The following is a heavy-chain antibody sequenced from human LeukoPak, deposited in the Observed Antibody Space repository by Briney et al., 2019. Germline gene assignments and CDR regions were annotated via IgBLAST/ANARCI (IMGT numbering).Heavy chain of an antibody. V-gene: IGHV1-2*02. D-gene: IGHD2-21*02. CDR1: GYRFISNY. CDR3: AREGSYCVGGDCYSFDF. Sequence: ASVKVSCRASGYRFISNYIQWVRQAPGLGPEWMGWMHPGNGNTRYAEKFQGRVTMTRDTSINTAYMDLSSLRSDDTAVYYCAREGSYCVGGDCYSFDFWGQGTLITVSS. J-gene: IGHJ4*02. CDR2: MHPGNGNT.